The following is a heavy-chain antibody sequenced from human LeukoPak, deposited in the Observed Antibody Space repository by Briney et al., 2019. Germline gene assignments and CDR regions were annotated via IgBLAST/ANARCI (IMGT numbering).Heavy chain of an antibody. Sequence: GASVKVSCKASGYTFTSYDINWVRQAAGQGLEWLGRMNPNSGNTGYAQQFQGRVTMTRSTSISTAYMELSSLKSEDTAVYYCARAHCTGGFCPALYWGQGTLVTVSS. V-gene: IGHV1-8*01. CDR1: GYTFTSYD. CDR3: ARAHCTGGFCPALY. CDR2: MNPNSGNT. J-gene: IGHJ4*02. D-gene: IGHD2-8*02.